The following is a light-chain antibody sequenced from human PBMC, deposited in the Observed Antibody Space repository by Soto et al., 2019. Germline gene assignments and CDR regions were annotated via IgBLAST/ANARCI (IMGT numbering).Light chain of an antibody. J-gene: IGLJ2*01. Sequence: QSVLTQPPSVSGAPRQRVTISCSGSNSNIGHHAVSWYQQVPGKSPKVVIYFDELQPSGVSDRFSGSKSGTSASLAISGLQSEDEADYYCAAWDDSLNGVVFGGGTKLTVL. CDR1: NSNIGHHA. CDR3: AAWDDSLNGVV. CDR2: FDE. V-gene: IGLV1-36*01.